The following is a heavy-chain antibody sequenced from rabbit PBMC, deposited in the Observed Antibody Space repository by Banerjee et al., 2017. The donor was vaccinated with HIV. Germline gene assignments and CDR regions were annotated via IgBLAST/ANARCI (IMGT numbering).Heavy chain of an antibody. CDR2: IYDGSSGST. CDR1: GFDFSSTYY. CDR3: VREYTSDGGYRYGMDL. J-gene: IGHJ6*01. V-gene: IGHV1S45*01. D-gene: IGHD1-1*01. Sequence: QQQLEESGGGLVKPEGSLTLTCKASGFDFSSTYYVYWVRQAPGKGLEWIACIYDGSSGSTYYATWAKGRFTISKTSSTTVTLQMTSLTAADTATYFCVREYTSDGGYRYGMDLWGPGTLVTVS.